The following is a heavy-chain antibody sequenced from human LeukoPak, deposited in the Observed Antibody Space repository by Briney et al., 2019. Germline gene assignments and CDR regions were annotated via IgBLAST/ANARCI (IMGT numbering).Heavy chain of an antibody. D-gene: IGHD1-1*01. CDR2: IYYSGST. J-gene: IGHJ5*02. CDR1: GGSISSGGYY. CDR3: ARGQLSWFDP. V-gene: IGHV4-31*03. Sequence: SQTLSLTCTVSGGSISSGGYYWSWIRQHPGKGLEWIGYIYYSGSTYYNLSLRSRLTISVDTSKNQFSLKLSSVTAADTAVYYCARGQLSWFDPWGQGTLVTVSS.